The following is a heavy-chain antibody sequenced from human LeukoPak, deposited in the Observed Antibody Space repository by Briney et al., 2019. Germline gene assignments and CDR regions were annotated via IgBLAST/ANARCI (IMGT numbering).Heavy chain of an antibody. D-gene: IGHD1-26*01. Sequence: GGSLRVSCAASGFTFSSYWMHWVRQAPGKGLVWVSRINTDGSRTSYADPVKGRFTISRDNAKNTLFLQMNSLRAEDTAVYYCARVRSGSYNWFDPWGQGTLVTVSS. CDR2: INTDGSRT. V-gene: IGHV3-74*01. CDR1: GFTFSSYW. CDR3: ARVRSGSYNWFDP. J-gene: IGHJ5*02.